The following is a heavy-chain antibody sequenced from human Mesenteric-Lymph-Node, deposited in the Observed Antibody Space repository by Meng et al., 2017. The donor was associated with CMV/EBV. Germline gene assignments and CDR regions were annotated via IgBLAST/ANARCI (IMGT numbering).Heavy chain of an antibody. J-gene: IGHJ3*02. D-gene: IGHD3-10*01. V-gene: IGHV1-18*01. Sequence: ASVKVSCKASGYTFTSYGISWVRQAPGQGLEWMGWISAYNGNTNYAQKLQGRVTMTTDTSTSTAYMELRSLRSDDTAVYYCARVAPNYYGSGSHDAFDIWGQGTMVTVSS. CDR1: GYTFTSYG. CDR3: ARVAPNYYGSGSHDAFDI. CDR2: ISAYNGNT.